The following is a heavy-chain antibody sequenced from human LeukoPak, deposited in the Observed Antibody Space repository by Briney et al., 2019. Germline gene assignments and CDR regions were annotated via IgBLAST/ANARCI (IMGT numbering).Heavy chain of an antibody. CDR1: GYTFTSYY. D-gene: IGHD6-13*01. V-gene: IGHV1-46*03. CDR2: INPSGGST. Sequence: ASVKVSCKASGYTFTSYYMHWVRQAPGQGLEWMGIINPSGGSTSYAQKFQGRVTMTRDTSTSTVYMELSSLRSEDTAVYYCASSIAAADTPSYYYYYMDAWGKGTTVTVSS. CDR3: ASSIAAADTPSYYYYYMDA. J-gene: IGHJ6*03.